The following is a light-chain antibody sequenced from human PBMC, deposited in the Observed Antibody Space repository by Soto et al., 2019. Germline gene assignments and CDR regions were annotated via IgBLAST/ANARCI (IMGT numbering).Light chain of an antibody. J-gene: IGKJ1*01. Sequence: EIVLTQSPGTLFLSPGERGTLSCRASQTVTSSYLAWYQQKPGQAPRLLISGASRKATGIPDRFSGSGSETDFTLTISRLEAEDFAGYYCQQYDGPPTFCQGTKVEIK. CDR3: QQYDGPPT. CDR2: GAS. V-gene: IGKV3-20*01. CDR1: QTVTSSY.